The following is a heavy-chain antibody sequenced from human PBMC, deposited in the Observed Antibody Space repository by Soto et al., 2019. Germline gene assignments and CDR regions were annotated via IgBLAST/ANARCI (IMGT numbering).Heavy chain of an antibody. D-gene: IGHD1-26*01. CDR2: IYHAGST. J-gene: IGHJ4*02. CDR1: GGSITNSNW. CDR3: ARGPPIVGNTTPLDS. V-gene: IGHV4-4*02. Sequence: SETLSLTCTVSGGSITNSNWWSWVRLRPAKGLEWIGDIYHAGSTKYNPSLERRVTISVDTSNNQFALTLTSVTAADTAVYFCARGPPIVGNTTPLDSWGQGTLVTVSS.